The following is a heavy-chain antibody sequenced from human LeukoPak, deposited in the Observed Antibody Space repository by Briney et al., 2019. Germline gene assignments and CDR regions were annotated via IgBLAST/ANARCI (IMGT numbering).Heavy chain of an antibody. CDR2: RYYGGST. CDR1: GGSVSSGYYY. D-gene: IGHD3-10*01. CDR3: ARDSPKWGGRAFDI. J-gene: IGHJ3*02. Sequence: SETLSLTCAVPGGSVSSGYYYWSWIRQPPGRGLEWIVYRYYGGSTSYNPSLKSRVTISLDTSKNQFSLKLSSVTAADTAIYYCARDSPKWGGRAFDIWGQGTMVIVSS. V-gene: IGHV4-61*01.